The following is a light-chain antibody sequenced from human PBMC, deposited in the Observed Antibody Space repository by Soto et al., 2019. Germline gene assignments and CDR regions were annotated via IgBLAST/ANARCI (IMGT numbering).Light chain of an antibody. CDR2: DVT. V-gene: IGLV2-14*01. CDR3: SSYTSSSLYV. J-gene: IGLJ1*01. CDR1: NNDVGCYEY. Sequence: QSALTQPASVSGSPGQSITMSCTGTNNDVGCYEYVSWYQQHPGRAPKLMIYDVTHRPSGVSGRFSGSKFGNTASLTISGLQAEDEADYYCSSYTSSSLYVFGTGTKLTVL.